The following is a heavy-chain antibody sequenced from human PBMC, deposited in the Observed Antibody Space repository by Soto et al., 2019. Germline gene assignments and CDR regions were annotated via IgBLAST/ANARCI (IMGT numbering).Heavy chain of an antibody. V-gene: IGHV1-46*01. CDR1: GYTFTNYY. J-gene: IGHJ6*02. CDR3: ARAIAVAGLGGTLVLDYYYGMDV. D-gene: IGHD6-19*01. CDR2: IHYSGATP. Sequence: ESSVKVSCKASGYTFTNYYMHWVRQAPGQGLEWMGVIHYSGATPTYAQKFQGRVTMARDTSTSTVYMELSRLRSDDTAVYYCARAIAVAGLGGTLVLDYYYGMDVWGQGTTVTVSS.